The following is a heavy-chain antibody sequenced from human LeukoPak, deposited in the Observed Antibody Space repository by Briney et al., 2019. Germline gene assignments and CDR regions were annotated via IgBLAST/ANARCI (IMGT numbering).Heavy chain of an antibody. CDR1: GFTFSSYA. J-gene: IGHJ4*02. CDR2: ISYDGSNK. D-gene: IGHD6-13*01. Sequence: GRSLRLSCAASGFTFSSYAMHWVRQAPGKGLEWVAIISYDGSNKYYADSVKGRFTISRDNSKNTLYLQMNSLRAEDTAVYYCARDSAHSSSWYEFDYWGQGTLVTVSS. V-gene: IGHV3-30-3*01. CDR3: ARDSAHSSSWYEFDY.